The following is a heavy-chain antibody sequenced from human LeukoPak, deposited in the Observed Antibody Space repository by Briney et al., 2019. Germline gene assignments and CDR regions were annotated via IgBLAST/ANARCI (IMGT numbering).Heavy chain of an antibody. Sequence: GESLKISCKGSGYSFTSYWIGWVRQMPGKGLEWMGIIYPGDSETRYSPSFQGQVTISADKSISTAYLQWSSLKASDTAMYYCARRGRASNILTGYFEWFFDLWGRGTLVTVSS. D-gene: IGHD3-9*01. CDR1: GYSFTSYW. J-gene: IGHJ2*01. CDR3: ARRGRASNILTGYFEWFFDL. CDR2: IYPGDSET. V-gene: IGHV5-51*01.